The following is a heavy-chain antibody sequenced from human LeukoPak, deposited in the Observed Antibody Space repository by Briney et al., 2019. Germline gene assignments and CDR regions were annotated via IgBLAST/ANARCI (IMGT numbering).Heavy chain of an antibody. Sequence: GGSLRLSWAPPGFTFSTYWISWVRQAPGKGLEWVSGINWNGGSTGYADSVKGRFTISRDNAKNSLYLQMNSLRAEDTALYHCARHWQQLDGGPYYFDYWGQGTLVTVSS. V-gene: IGHV3-20*01. D-gene: IGHD6-13*01. J-gene: IGHJ4*02. CDR1: GFTFSTYW. CDR2: INWNGGST. CDR3: ARHWQQLDGGPYYFDY.